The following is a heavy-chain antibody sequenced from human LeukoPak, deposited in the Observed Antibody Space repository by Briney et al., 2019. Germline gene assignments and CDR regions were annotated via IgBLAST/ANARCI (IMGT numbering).Heavy chain of an antibody. CDR3: ARESIAVAGTLGYYYYYGMDV. Sequence: PSETLSLTCTVSGGSISSYYWSWIRQPAGKGLEWIGRIYPSGSTNYNPSLKSRVTMSVDTSKNQFSLKLSSVTAADTAVYYCARESIAVAGTLGYYYYYGMDVWGQGTTVTVSS. J-gene: IGHJ6*02. V-gene: IGHV4-4*07. CDR1: GGSISSYY. CDR2: IYPSGST. D-gene: IGHD6-19*01.